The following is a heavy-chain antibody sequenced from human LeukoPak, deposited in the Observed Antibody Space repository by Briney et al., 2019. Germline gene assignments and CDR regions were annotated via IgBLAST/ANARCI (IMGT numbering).Heavy chain of an antibody. Sequence: GGSLRLSCAASGFTFSSFSMNWVRQAPGKGLEWVSSISSSSNYIYYADSVKGRFTISRDNAKNSLYLQMNSLRAEDTAVYYCARTQGYCSGGSCRDAFDIWGQGTMVTVSS. J-gene: IGHJ3*02. D-gene: IGHD2-15*01. CDR2: ISSSSNYI. V-gene: IGHV3-21*01. CDR1: GFTFSSFS. CDR3: ARTQGYCSGGSCRDAFDI.